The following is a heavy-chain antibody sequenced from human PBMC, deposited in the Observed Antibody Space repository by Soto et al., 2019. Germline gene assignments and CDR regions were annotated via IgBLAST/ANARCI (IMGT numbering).Heavy chain of an antibody. CDR2: IWYDGSNK. D-gene: IGHD1-1*01. J-gene: IGHJ6*02. V-gene: IGHV3-33*01. Sequence: QVQLVESGGGVVQPGRSLRLSCAASGFTFSSYGMHWVRQAPGKGLERVAIIWYDGSNKYYADSVKGRFTISRDNSKNTLYLQMNSLRAEDTAVYYCARDRDRTGTAGMDVWGQGTTVTVSS. CDR1: GFTFSSYG. CDR3: ARDRDRTGTAGMDV.